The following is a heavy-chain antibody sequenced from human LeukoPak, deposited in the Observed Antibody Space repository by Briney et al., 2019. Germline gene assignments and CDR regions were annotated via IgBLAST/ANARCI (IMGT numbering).Heavy chain of an antibody. D-gene: IGHD5-12*01. Sequence: GGSLRLSCAASGFTFSSYGMHWVRQAPGKGLEWVAVISYDGSNKYYADSVKGRFTISRDNSKNTLYLQMNSLRAEDTAVYYCAKDRDSGYDSSSFDIWGQGTMVTVSS. V-gene: IGHV3-30*18. CDR3: AKDRDSGYDSSSFDI. CDR2: ISYDGSNK. J-gene: IGHJ3*02. CDR1: GFTFSSYG.